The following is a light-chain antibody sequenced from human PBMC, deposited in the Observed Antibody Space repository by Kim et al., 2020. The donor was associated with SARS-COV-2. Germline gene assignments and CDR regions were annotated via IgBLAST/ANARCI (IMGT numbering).Light chain of an antibody. Sequence: GQAVTISCTGNSSDVGSYNRVSWYQQPPGTAPKLMIYEVSNRPSGVPDRFSGSKSGNTASLTISGLQAEDEADYYCSSYTSSSIVFGGGTQLTVL. CDR1: SSDVGSYNR. CDR3: SSYTSSSIV. CDR2: EVS. J-gene: IGLJ2*01. V-gene: IGLV2-18*02.